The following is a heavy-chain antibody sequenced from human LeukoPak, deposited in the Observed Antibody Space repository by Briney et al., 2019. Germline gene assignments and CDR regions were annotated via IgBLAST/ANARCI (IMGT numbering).Heavy chain of an antibody. CDR2: SSGSGGRT. V-gene: IGHV3-23*01. D-gene: IGHD1-26*01. J-gene: IGHJ3*02. CDR3: GKAWYSGFAGEAFDI. Sequence: PGGSLRLSCAASGFTFSNYVLSWVRQSACTEPEWVSFSSGSGGRTFLADSVKGQFTISRNNSKNTLFLQMNSLGAEDKAVYYCGKAWYSGFAGEAFDIWGQGSMVTVSS. CDR1: GFTFSNYV.